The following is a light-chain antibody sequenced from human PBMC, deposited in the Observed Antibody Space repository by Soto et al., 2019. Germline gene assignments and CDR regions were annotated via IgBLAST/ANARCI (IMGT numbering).Light chain of an antibody. J-gene: IGKJ1*01. Sequence: EIVLSKSPGTLYLSPGERATLSCRASQSVSSSYLAWYQQKPGQPPRLLIYGASSRATGIPDRFSGSGSGTDFTLTISRLEPEDFAVYYCQQYGSSPPRTFAQGTKVDIK. V-gene: IGKV3-20*01. CDR2: GAS. CDR3: QQYGSSPPRT. CDR1: QSVSSSY.